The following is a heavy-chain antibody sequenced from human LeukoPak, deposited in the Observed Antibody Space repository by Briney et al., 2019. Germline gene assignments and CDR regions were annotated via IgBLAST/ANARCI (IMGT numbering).Heavy chain of an antibody. V-gene: IGHV1-18*01. D-gene: IGHD6-19*01. CDR3: ARDMVSGQWLARDYYYYYGMDV. CDR2: ISAYNGNT. Sequence: ASVKVSCKASGYTFTSYGISWVRQAPGQGLEWMGWISAYNGNTNYAQKLQGRVTMTTDTPTSTAYMELRSLRSDDTAVYYCARDMVSGQWLARDYYYYYGMDVWGQGTTVTVSS. CDR1: GYTFTSYG. J-gene: IGHJ6*02.